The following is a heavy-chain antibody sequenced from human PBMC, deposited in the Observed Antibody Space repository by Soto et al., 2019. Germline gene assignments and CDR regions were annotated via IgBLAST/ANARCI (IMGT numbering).Heavy chain of an antibody. J-gene: IGHJ5*01. CDR2: IYKSATT. V-gene: IGHV4-30-4*01. CDR3: ARGRYCLTGRCFPNWFDS. D-gene: IGHD7-27*01. CDR1: GDSISNLDYF. Sequence: PLSLTCSVSGDSISNLDYFWAWIRQPPGQALEYIGYIYKSATTYYNPSFESRVAISVDTSKSQFSLNVTSVTAADTAVYFCARGRYCLTGRCFPNWFDSWGQGALVTVSS.